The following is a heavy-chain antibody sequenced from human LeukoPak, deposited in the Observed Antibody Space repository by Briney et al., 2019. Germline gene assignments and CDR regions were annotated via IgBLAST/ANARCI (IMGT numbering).Heavy chain of an antibody. CDR1: GFTFSFYS. D-gene: IGHD3-22*01. V-gene: IGHV3-21*01. Sequence: PGGSLRLSCAASGFTFSFYSMNWVRQAPGKGLEWVSSISGSSNYIYYTDSVKGRFTISRDNAKNSLFLQMNSLRAEDTAVYYCATQPYDSSGHYPYWGQGTLVTVSS. CDR2: ISGSSNYI. J-gene: IGHJ4*02. CDR3: ATQPYDSSGHYPY.